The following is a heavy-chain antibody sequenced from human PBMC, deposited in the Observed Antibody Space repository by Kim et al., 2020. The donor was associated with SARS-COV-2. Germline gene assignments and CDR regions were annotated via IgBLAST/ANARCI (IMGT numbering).Heavy chain of an antibody. V-gene: IGHV5-51*01. J-gene: IGHJ4*02. CDR3: ARHAGSSSYSPLEY. D-gene: IGHD2-15*01. CDR2: IYPGDSDT. Sequence: GESLKISCKGSGYSFATYWIAWVRQMPGKGLECMGIIYPGDSDTRYSPSFQGQVTISVDRSISTAYLQWANLKASDTAMYYCARHAGSSSYSPLEYWGQG. CDR1: GYSFATYW.